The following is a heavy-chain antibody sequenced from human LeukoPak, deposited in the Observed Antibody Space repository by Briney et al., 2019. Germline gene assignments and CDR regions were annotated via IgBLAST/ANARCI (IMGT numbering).Heavy chain of an antibody. D-gene: IGHD5-24*01. J-gene: IGHJ4*02. V-gene: IGHV1-69*04. CDR3: ARVSGDGYNTY. CDR1: GGTFSSYA. CDR2: IIPILGIA. Sequence: ASVKVSSKASGGTFSSYAIIWVRQAPGQGLEWMGRIIPILGIANYAQKFQGRVTITADKSTSTAYMGLSSLRSEDTAVYYFARVSGDGYNTYWGQGTLVTVHS.